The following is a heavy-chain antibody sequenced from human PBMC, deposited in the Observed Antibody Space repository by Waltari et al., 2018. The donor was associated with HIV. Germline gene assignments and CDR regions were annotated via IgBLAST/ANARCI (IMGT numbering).Heavy chain of an antibody. J-gene: IGHJ4*02. V-gene: IGHV3-30-3*01. CDR3: VRASKLPAEFYPFEY. D-gene: IGHD3-10*01. CDR1: GYIFNDNA. Sequence: QVHLVESGGGVVQPGWSLRLSCAASGYIFNDNALHWVRQAPGKGLEWITFISYDGVNQNYADSVKGRFTISRDDSRSRLYLQMSSLRREVTAFYYCVRASKLPAEFYPFEYWGQGTLVTVSS. CDR2: ISYDGVNQ.